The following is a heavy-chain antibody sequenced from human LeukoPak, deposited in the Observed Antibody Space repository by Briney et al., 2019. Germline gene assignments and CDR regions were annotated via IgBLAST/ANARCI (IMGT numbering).Heavy chain of an antibody. J-gene: IGHJ5*02. D-gene: IGHD2-15*01. Sequence: ASVKVSCKASGYTFTSYGISWVRQAPGQGLEWMGWISAYNGNTNYAQKLQGRVTMTTDTSTSTAYMELRSLRSDDTAVHYCARDLRYCSGGSCYLGDPWGQGTLVTVSS. CDR2: ISAYNGNT. CDR1: GYTFTSYG. CDR3: ARDLRYCSGGSCYLGDP. V-gene: IGHV1-18*01.